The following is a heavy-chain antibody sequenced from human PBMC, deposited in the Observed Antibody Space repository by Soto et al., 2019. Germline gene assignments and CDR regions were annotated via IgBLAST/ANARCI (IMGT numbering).Heavy chain of an antibody. CDR3: ARVDDYYDSSGHYFTFFNY. J-gene: IGHJ4*02. Sequence: QVQLVQSGPEVKKPGASVKLSCKASGYIFTSYGIGWVRQAPGQGLEWMGWISAFKSYTKYPQRLQGRVTMTTDTPTSTAYMELRSLRSDDTAVYYCARVDDYYDSSGHYFTFFNYWGQGSLVTVSS. CDR1: GYIFTSYG. V-gene: IGHV1-18*01. CDR2: ISAFKSYT. D-gene: IGHD3-22*01.